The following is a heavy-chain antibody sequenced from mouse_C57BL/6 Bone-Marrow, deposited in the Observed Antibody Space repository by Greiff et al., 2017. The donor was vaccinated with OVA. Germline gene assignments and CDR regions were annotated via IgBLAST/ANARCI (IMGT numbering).Heavy chain of an antibody. Sequence: QVQLQQPGTELVKPGASVKLSCKASGYTFTSYWMHWVKQRPGQGLEWIGNINPSNGGTNYNEKFKSKATLTVDKSSSTAYIQLSSLTSEDSAVYYCARGGNSNYVPYYFDYWGQGTTLTVSS. CDR2: INPSNGGT. CDR3: ARGGNSNYVPYYFDY. CDR1: GYTFTSYW. J-gene: IGHJ2*01. D-gene: IGHD2-5*01. V-gene: IGHV1-53*01.